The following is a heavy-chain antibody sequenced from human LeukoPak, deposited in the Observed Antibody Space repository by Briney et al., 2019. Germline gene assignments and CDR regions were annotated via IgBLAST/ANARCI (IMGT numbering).Heavy chain of an antibody. J-gene: IGHJ4*02. CDR2: ISGSGGST. CDR1: GFTFSSYG. Sequence: GGTLRLSCAASGFTFSSYGTSWVRQAPGKGLEWVSSISGSGGSTYYAYSVKGRFTISRDNSKNTLYLHLSSLRAEDTAVYYCARSGSSYDGSQSWFDYWGQGTLVTVSS. D-gene: IGHD3-22*01. CDR3: ARSGSSYDGSQSWFDY. V-gene: IGHV3-23*01.